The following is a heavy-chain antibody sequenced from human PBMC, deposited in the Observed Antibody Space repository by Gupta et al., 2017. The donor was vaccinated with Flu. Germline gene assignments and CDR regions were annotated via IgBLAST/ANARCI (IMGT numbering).Heavy chain of an antibody. D-gene: IGHD6-13*01. CDR1: GFTFSDYT. V-gene: IGHV3-21*01. CDR3: ARGGMTRVGWADF. Sequence: EVQLVESGGGLVKPGGSLRLSCAASGFTFSDYTMNWVRQAPGKGLEWVSAISSSATYKYYADSVKGRFSISRDNSKNSLYLQVNALRADDTAVYYCARGGMTRVGWADFWGQGTLVTVSS. CDR2: ISSSATYK. J-gene: IGHJ4*02.